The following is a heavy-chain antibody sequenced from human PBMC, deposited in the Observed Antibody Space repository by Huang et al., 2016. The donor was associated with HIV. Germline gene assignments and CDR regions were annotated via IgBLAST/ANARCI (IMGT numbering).Heavy chain of an antibody. CDR2: IKQDGSEK. V-gene: IGHV3-7*01. Sequence: EVQLVESGGGLVQPGGSLRLSCVASGFTFSSYWMSGVRQAPGKGREWVANIKQDGSEKYYVDSVKGRFTISRDNAKNSLYLQMNSLRAEDTAVYYCARGGTYSGWWQDYWGQGTLVTVSS. CDR1: GFTFSSYW. D-gene: IGHD6-19*01. J-gene: IGHJ4*02. CDR3: ARGGTYSGWWQDY.